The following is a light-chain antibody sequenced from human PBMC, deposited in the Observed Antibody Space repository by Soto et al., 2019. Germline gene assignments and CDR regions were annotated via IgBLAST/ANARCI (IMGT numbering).Light chain of an antibody. V-gene: IGKV3-20*01. CDR1: QSVSSSY. CDR2: GAS. Sequence: EIVMTQSPATLSVSPVERATLSCMASQSVSSSYLAWYQQRPGQAPRLLIYGASNRATGIPDRFSGSGSGTDFTLTISRLEPEDFAVYFCQQYGNSPLTFGGGTKVDI. J-gene: IGKJ4*01. CDR3: QQYGNSPLT.